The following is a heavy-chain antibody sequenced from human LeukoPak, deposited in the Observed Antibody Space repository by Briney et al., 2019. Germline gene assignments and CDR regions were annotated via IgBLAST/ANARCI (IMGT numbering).Heavy chain of an antibody. V-gene: IGHV3-11*01. CDR2: ISSSGSTI. D-gene: IGHD3-3*01. J-gene: IGHJ6*03. CDR3: ARERSGYHPSYYYYYMDV. Sequence: GGSLRLSCAASGFTFSDYYMSWIRQAPGKGLGWVSYISSSGSTIYYADSVKGRFTISRDNAKNSLYLQMNSLRAEDTAVYYCARERSGYHPSYYYYYMDVWGKGTTVTVSS. CDR1: GFTFSDYY.